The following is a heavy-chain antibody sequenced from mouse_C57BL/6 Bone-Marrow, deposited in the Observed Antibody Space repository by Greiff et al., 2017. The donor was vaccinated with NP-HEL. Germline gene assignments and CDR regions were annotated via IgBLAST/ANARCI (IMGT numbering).Heavy chain of an antibody. CDR3: ARWGYYGPWFAY. CDR2: INPNNGGT. D-gene: IGHD1-1*01. J-gene: IGHJ3*01. V-gene: IGHV1-18*01. CDR1: GYTFTDYN. Sequence: VQLKESGPELVKPGASVKIPCKASGYTFTDYNMDWVKQSHGKSLEWIGDINPNNGGTIYNQKFKGKATLTVDKSSSTAYMELRSLTSEDTAVYYCARWGYYGPWFAYWGQGTLVTVSA.